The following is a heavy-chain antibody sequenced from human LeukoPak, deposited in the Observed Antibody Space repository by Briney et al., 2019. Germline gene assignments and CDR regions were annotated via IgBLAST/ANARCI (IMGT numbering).Heavy chain of an antibody. CDR1: GYTFTSYD. V-gene: IGHV1-8*01. Sequence: ASVKVSCKASGYTFTSYDINWVRQATGQGLEWMGWMNPNSGNTGYAQKFQGRVTMTRNTSISTAYMELSSLRSEDTAVYYCARVTPLSQVAAHRKRWFDPWGQGTLVTVSS. D-gene: IGHD6-6*01. CDR2: MNPNSGNT. CDR3: ARVTPLSQVAAHRKRWFDP. J-gene: IGHJ5*02.